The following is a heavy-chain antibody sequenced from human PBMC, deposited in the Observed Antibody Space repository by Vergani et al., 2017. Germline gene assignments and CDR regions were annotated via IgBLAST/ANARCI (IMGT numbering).Heavy chain of an antibody. CDR2: IHTGGST. D-gene: IGHD2-15*01. CDR3: ARSRPYCTSGSCPAI. J-gene: IGHJ4*02. Sequence: QVKLQESGPGLLKPPQTLSLTCTVSGESIRSGSHYWSWIRQPAGKGPEWIGHIHTGGSTDLNPSFKSRVSISVDTSKSQFSLKLNSVTVADTAVYYCARSRPYCTSGSCPAIWGQGTLVTVSS. CDR1: GESIRSGSHY. V-gene: IGHV4-61*02.